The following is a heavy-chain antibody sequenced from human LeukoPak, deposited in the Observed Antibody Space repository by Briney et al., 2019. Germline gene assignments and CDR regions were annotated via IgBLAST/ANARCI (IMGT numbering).Heavy chain of an antibody. J-gene: IGHJ6*03. CDR3: ARDRWQTGYSAVKQFYYYYYMDV. D-gene: IGHD3-9*01. V-gene: IGHV4-61*02. Sequence: PSETLSLTCTVSGGSISSGSYYWSWIRQPAGKGLEWIGRIYTSGSTNYNPSLKSRVTISVDTSKNQFSLKLSSVTAADTAVYYCARDRWQTGYSAVKQFYYYYYMDVWGKGTTVTISS. CDR2: IYTSGST. CDR1: GGSISSGSYY.